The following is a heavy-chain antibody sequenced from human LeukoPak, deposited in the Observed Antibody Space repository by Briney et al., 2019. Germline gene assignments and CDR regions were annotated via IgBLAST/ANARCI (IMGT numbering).Heavy chain of an antibody. CDR3: ARGNYYGSGSYFSVMTYYYYYYMDV. V-gene: IGHV1-18*01. D-gene: IGHD3-10*01. J-gene: IGHJ6*03. Sequence: ASVKVSCKASGYTFTSYGISWVRQAPGQGLEWMGWISAYNGNTNYAQKLQGRVTMTTDTSTSTAYMELRSLRSDDTAVYYCARGNYYGSGSYFSVMTYYYYYYMDVWGKGTTVTISS. CDR1: GYTFTSYG. CDR2: ISAYNGNT.